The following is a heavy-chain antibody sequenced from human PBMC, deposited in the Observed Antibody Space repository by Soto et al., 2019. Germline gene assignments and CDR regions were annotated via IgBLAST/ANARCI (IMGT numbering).Heavy chain of an antibody. D-gene: IGHD6-19*01. V-gene: IGHV4-34*01. CDR2: INHSGST. CDR3: ARARSGYSSGWYYSNYYYGMDV. J-gene: IGHJ6*02. CDR1: GGSFSGYY. Sequence: SETLSLTCAVYGGSFSGYYWSWIRQPPGKGLEWIGEINHSGSTNYNPSLKSRVTISVDTSKNQFSLKLSSVTAADTAVYYCARARSGYSSGWYYSNYYYGMDVWGQGTTVTVSS.